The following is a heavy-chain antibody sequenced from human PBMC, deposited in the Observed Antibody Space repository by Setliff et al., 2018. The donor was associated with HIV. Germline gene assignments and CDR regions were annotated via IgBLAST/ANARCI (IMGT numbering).Heavy chain of an antibody. CDR3: AGVPGRYDSSGYAFDI. D-gene: IGHD3-22*01. Sequence: ASVKVSCKASGYTFSSYGISWVRQAPGQGLEWMGWISGYNGNTKYVQKLQGRVTMTRDTSISTAYMELSRLRSDDTAVYYCAGVPGRYDSSGYAFDIWGHGTMVTVSS. CDR1: GYTFSSYG. V-gene: IGHV1-18*01. J-gene: IGHJ3*02. CDR2: ISGYNGNT.